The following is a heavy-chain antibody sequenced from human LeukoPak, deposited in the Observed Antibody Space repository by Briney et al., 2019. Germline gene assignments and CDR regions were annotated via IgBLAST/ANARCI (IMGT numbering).Heavy chain of an antibody. CDR3: ARDPVAAGNPRDYYYMDV. CDR2: ISYDASNK. CDR1: GFTFSSYV. Sequence: PGGSLRLSCSASGFTFSSYVMHWVRQAPGRGLEWVAVISYDASNKYHADSVKGRFTISRYNSKNTLYLHMNRLRAEDTAVYYCARDPVAAGNPRDYYYMDVWGKGTTVTVSS. V-gene: IGHV3-30*04. J-gene: IGHJ6*03. D-gene: IGHD6-13*01.